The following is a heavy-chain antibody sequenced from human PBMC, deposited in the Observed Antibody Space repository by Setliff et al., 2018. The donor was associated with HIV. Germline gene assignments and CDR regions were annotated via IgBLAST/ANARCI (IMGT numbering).Heavy chain of an antibody. CDR1: GASIYSSDYY. J-gene: IGHJ5*02. V-gene: IGHV4-39*07. Sequence: SETLSLTCTASGASIYSSDYYWGWIRQSPGKALEWIGTIYHNAATQYNPSLRSPLTLFIDTSKNQFSMTLTSVTASDTALYYCARERRWLGTSYSRGVSWGQGTLVTVSS. CDR2: IYHNAAT. D-gene: IGHD1-1*01. CDR3: ARERRWLGTSYSRGVS.